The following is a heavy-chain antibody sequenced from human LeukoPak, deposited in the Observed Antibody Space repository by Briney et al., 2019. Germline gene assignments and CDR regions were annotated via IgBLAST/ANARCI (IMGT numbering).Heavy chain of an antibody. CDR3: ARGNNYDFWSGYYRFDP. D-gene: IGHD3-3*01. CDR2: ISAYNGNT. Sequence: ASVKVSCKXSGYTFTSYGISWVRQAPGQGLEWMGWISAYNGNTNYAQKLQGRVTMTTDTSTSTAYMELRSLRSDDTAVYYCARGNNYDFWSGYYRFDPWGQGTLVTVPS. V-gene: IGHV1-18*01. J-gene: IGHJ5*02. CDR1: GYTFTSYG.